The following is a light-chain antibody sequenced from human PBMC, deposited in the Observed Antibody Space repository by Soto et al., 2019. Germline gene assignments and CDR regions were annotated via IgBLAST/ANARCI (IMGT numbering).Light chain of an antibody. CDR1: QTFADN. J-gene: IGKJ2*01. CDR2: GPF. Sequence: VLTQSPATLSGSPGEGATLSSRAIQTFADNLAWYQQRPGQAPGLLIYGPFTRAPVIPPRSVGVGSGAEFPLTISRLQSEDFATYYCQQYNYWPRTFGQGTKVDIK. CDR3: QQYNYWPRT. V-gene: IGKV3D-15*01.